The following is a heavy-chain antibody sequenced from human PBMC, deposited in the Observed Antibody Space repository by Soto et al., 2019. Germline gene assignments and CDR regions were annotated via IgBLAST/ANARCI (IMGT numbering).Heavy chain of an antibody. Sequence: GGSLRLSCAASGFTFNSYGMHWVRQGPGNGLEGVAFLSYDSTKTYYADSVKGRFTISRDNSNSALYVQMNSLTGEDTAVYYCARTRSAWSDFHYYSLDVWGQGTTVTVSS. V-gene: IGHV3-30*03. CDR3: ARTRSAWSDFHYYSLDV. CDR1: GFTFNSYG. D-gene: IGHD1-26*01. CDR2: LSYDSTKT. J-gene: IGHJ6*02.